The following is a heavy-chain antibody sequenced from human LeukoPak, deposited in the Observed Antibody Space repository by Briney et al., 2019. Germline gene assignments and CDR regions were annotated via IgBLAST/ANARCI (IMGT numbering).Heavy chain of an antibody. J-gene: IGHJ6*02. D-gene: IGHD6-19*01. V-gene: IGHV3-30*18. CDR1: GLTFSTYG. CDR3: AKNPISGPQKHYYYGLDV. CDR2: ISPDGSKT. Sequence: GGSLRLSCAASGLTFSTYGMHWVRQAPGKGLEWVAVISPDGSKTDSLESVKGRFTVSRDNSSNTLYLQINSVKAEDTAVYFCAKNPISGPQKHYYYGLDVWGQGTSVTVSS.